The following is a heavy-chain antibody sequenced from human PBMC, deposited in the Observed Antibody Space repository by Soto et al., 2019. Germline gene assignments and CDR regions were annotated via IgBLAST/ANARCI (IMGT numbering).Heavy chain of an antibody. J-gene: IGHJ4*02. Sequence: ESGGGVVQPGRSLRLSCAASGFTFSSYAMYWVRQAPGKGLERVAVMSKDGSAKFYADAVKGRFTISRDNSKNTLFLQMNSLRDDDAAVYYCARKTIDSASRGCIDYWGQGTLVTVSS. CDR3: ARKTIDSASRGCIDY. D-gene: IGHD1-26*01. CDR2: MSKDGSAK. V-gene: IGHV3-30-3*01. CDR1: GFTFSSYA.